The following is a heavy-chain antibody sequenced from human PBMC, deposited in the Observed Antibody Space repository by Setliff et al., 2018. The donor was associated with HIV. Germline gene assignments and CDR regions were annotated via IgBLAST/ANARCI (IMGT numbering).Heavy chain of an antibody. Sequence: ASVKVSCKASGYTFTSYAMNWVRQAPGQGLEWLGWINTKTGNPTYAQGFPGQFVFSLDTSVSTAYLEISSLKAEDTAVYYCARAPFLQFFRGSPYYFDYWGQGSLVTVSS. D-gene: IGHD3-10*01. CDR2: INTKTGNP. V-gene: IGHV7-4-1*02. CDR3: ARAPFLQFFRGSPYYFDY. J-gene: IGHJ4*02. CDR1: GYTFTSYA.